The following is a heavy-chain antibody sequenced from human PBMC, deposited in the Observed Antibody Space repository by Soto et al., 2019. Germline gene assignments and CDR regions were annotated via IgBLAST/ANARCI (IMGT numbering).Heavy chain of an antibody. CDR1: GFTFSSYA. CDR3: ARGLAAGTQYYGMDV. CDR2: ISYDGSNK. D-gene: IGHD6-13*01. J-gene: IGHJ6*02. V-gene: IGHV3-30-3*01. Sequence: QVQLVESGGGVVQPGRSLRLSCAASGFTFSSYAMHWVRQAPGTGLEWVAVISYDGSNKYYADSVKGRFTISRDNSKNTLYLQMNSLRAEDTAVYYWARGLAAGTQYYGMDVWGQGTTVTVSS.